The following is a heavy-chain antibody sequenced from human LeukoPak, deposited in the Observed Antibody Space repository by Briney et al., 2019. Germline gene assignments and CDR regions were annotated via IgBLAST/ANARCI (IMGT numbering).Heavy chain of an antibody. J-gene: IGHJ6*03. V-gene: IGHV1-8*01. D-gene: IGHD3-3*01. Sequence: ASVKVSCKASGCTFTSYDINWVRQATGQGLEWMGWMNPNSGNTGYAQKFQGRVTITRNTSISTAYMELSSLRSEDTAVYYCARGLNYYDFWSGYYCDQCYYYYMDVWGKGTTVTVSS. CDR3: ARGLNYYDFWSGYYCDQCYYYYMDV. CDR1: GCTFTSYD. CDR2: MNPNSGNT.